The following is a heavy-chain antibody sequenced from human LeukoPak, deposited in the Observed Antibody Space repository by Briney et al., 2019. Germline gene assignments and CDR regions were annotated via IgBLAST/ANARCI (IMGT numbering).Heavy chain of an antibody. Sequence: GESLKISCKVSGHSVYNYWIGWVRQMPGKGLEWMGTIYPGDSDTRYSPSFQGQVTISADKSISTAYLQWSSLKASDTAMYYCARLNYYDSSGSKFDPWGQGTLVTVSS. CDR3: ARLNYYDSSGSKFDP. CDR1: GHSVYNYW. D-gene: IGHD3-22*01. V-gene: IGHV5-51*01. CDR2: IYPGDSDT. J-gene: IGHJ5*02.